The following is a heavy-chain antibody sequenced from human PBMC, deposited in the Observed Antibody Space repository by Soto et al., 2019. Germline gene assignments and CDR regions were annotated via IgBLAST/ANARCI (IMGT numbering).Heavy chain of an antibody. CDR3: ARDLRGGDTLIRVINYYYSGMDV. Sequence: QVQLVQSGAEVKKPGSSVKVSCKASGGTFGNYASSWVRQAPGQGLEWMGGFIPIFGTAKYAQKFQGRVTITADESTSTAYMEVSSLRSEGTAVYYCARDLRGGDTLIRVINYYYSGMDVWGQGTTVTVSS. CDR2: FIPIFGTA. D-gene: IGHD3-10*01. V-gene: IGHV1-69*01. J-gene: IGHJ6*02. CDR1: GGTFGNYA.